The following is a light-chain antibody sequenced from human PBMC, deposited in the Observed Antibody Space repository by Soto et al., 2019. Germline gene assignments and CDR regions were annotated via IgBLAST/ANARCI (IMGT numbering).Light chain of an antibody. CDR1: SSDVGGY. V-gene: IGLV2-14*03. J-gene: IGLJ2*01. CDR2: AVS. Sequence: QSVLTQPASVSGSPGQSITISCTGTSSDVGGYVSWYQQHPGKAPKLMIYAVSSRPSGVSDRFSGSKSGNTASLTISGLQAEDEADYYCCSYTTTNTRIFGGGTKVTVL. CDR3: CSYTTTNTRI.